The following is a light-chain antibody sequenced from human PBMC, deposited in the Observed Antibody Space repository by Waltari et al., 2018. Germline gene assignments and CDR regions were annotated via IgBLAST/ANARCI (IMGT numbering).Light chain of an antibody. CDR2: DAS. CDR3: QQRTNWQLT. V-gene: IGKV3-11*01. Sequence: EVVLTQSPATLSLSPGERATLSCRASQSVSTYLAWYQHKHGQAPRLLIYDASNRATGIPARFSGSVSGTDFTLTISSLEPEDFAVYYCQQRTNWQLTFGGGTKVEIK. J-gene: IGKJ4*01. CDR1: QSVSTY.